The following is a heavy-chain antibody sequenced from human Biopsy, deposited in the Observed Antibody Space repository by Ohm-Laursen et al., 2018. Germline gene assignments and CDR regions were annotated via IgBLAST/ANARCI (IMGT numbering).Heavy chain of an antibody. CDR1: GFSFSSYG. D-gene: IGHD3-10*01. CDR2: LWYDGTNK. Sequence: SSLRLSCSASGFSFSSYGMHWVRQAPGKGLEWVAVLWYDGTNKYYADSVKGRFTISRDNSKNTLFLQMNNLRAEDTAVYYCARDRYYGSANYFGYYNMDVWGQGTTVTVSS. CDR3: ARDRYYGSANYFGYYNMDV. J-gene: IGHJ6*02. V-gene: IGHV3-33*01.